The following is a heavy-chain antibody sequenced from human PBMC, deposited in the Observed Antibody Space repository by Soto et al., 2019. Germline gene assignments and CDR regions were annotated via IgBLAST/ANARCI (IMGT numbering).Heavy chain of an antibody. CDR2: ISWNSGSI. J-gene: IGHJ6*02. Sequence: EVQLVESGGGLVQPGRSLRLSCAASGFTFDDYAMHWVRQAPGKGLEWVSGISWNSGSIGYADSVKGRFTISRDNAKNSLYLQMNSLRAEDTALYYCAKEGYSSSSGYYYGMDVWGQGTTVTASS. D-gene: IGHD6-6*01. V-gene: IGHV3-9*01. CDR1: GFTFDDYA. CDR3: AKEGYSSSSGYYYGMDV.